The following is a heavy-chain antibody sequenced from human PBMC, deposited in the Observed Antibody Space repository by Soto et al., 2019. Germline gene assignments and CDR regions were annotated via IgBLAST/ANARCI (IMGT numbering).Heavy chain of an antibody. CDR2: ISAYNGNT. V-gene: IGHV1-18*01. CDR1: GYTFTSYG. J-gene: IGHJ4*02. D-gene: IGHD3-9*01. CDR3: ARGTYYDILTGYYPLDY. Sequence: ASVKVSCKASGYTFTSYGISWVRQAPGQGLEWMGWISAYNGNTDYAQKLQGRVTMTTDTSTSTAYMELRSLRSDDTAVYYCARGTYYDILTGYYPLDYWGQGTLVTVSS.